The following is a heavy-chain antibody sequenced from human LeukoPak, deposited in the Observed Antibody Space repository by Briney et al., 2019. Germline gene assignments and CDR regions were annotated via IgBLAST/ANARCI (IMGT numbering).Heavy chain of an antibody. J-gene: IGHJ4*02. V-gene: IGHV3-23*01. CDR1: GFTFSSFA. CDR3: AKRIAALGPSFDY. Sequence: GGSLRLSCAASGFTFSSFAMSWVRQAPGMGLEWVSSISSSGGSTYYIDSVKGRFTISRDNSKNTLYLQMNSLRADDTAVYYCAKRIAALGPSFDYWGQGTLVTVFS. D-gene: IGHD6-13*01. CDR2: ISSSGGST.